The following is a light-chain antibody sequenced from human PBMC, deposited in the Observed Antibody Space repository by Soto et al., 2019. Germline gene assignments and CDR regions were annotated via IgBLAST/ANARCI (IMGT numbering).Light chain of an antibody. CDR1: SGSIASNY. CDR2: EDN. Sequence: NFMLTQPHSVSESPGKTVTISCTRSSGSIASNYVQWYQQRPGSAPTTVIYEDNQRPSGVPHRFSGSIDSSSNSASLTISGLTTEDEADYYCQSYYTINHVVFGGGTKLTVL. CDR3: QSYYTINHVV. V-gene: IGLV6-57*04. J-gene: IGLJ2*01.